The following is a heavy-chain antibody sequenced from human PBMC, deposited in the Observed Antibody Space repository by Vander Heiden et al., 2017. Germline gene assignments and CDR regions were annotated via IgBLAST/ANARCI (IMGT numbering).Heavy chain of an antibody. V-gene: IGHV4-34*01. Sequence: QVQLQQWGAGLLKPSETLSLTCAVSGGSFSGYYWSWIRQPPGKGLGWIGEINHSGSTNYNPALKSRVTISVDTSKNQFSLKLRSVTAAETAVYYCARGGTASSNNWFDPWGQGTMVTVYS. CDR2: INHSGST. D-gene: IGHD2-21*02. J-gene: IGHJ5*02. CDR3: ARGGTASSNNWFDP. CDR1: GGSFSGYY.